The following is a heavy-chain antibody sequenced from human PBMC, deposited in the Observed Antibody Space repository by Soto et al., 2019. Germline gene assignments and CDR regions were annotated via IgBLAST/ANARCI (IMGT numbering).Heavy chain of an antibody. CDR3: AKSGWGVVVPTVNWYFDL. Sequence: EVQLLESGGGLVQPGGSLRLSCAASGFTFTNHAMSCVRQAPGNGLEWVSSISGSGGSTYYAESVEGRFTISRDNFKNPLYLQVESLRAEDTAVYYCAKSGWGVVVPTVNWYFDLWGRGTLVTVSS. V-gene: IGHV3-23*01. CDR1: GFTFTNHA. J-gene: IGHJ2*01. CDR2: ISGSGGST. D-gene: IGHD2-21*01.